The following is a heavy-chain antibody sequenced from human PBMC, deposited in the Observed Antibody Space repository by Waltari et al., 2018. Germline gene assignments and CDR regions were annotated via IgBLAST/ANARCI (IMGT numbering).Heavy chain of an antibody. CDR3: ARVEGYSSSWYFVDY. CDR1: GGSISSSSYY. J-gene: IGHJ4*02. Sequence: QLQLQESGPGLVKPSETLSLTCTVSGGSISSSSYYWGWIRQPPGKGLEWIGSIYYSGSTSYNPSRKSRVTISVDTSKNQFSLKLSSVTAADTAVYYCARVEGYSSSWYFVDYWGQGTLVTVSS. CDR2: IYYSGST. D-gene: IGHD6-13*01. V-gene: IGHV4-39*07.